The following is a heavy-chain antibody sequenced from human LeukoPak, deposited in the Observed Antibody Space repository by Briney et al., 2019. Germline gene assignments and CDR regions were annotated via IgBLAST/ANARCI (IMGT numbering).Heavy chain of an antibody. CDR2: ISGSGGST. Sequence: GGSLRLSCAASGFTFSSYAMSWVRQAPEKGLEWVSAISGSGGSTHYADSVKGRFTISRDNSKNTLYLQMNSLRAEDTAVYYCAKVLNYYGSGYFDYWGQGTLVTVSS. V-gene: IGHV3-23*01. CDR3: AKVLNYYGSGYFDY. D-gene: IGHD3-10*01. J-gene: IGHJ4*02. CDR1: GFTFSSYA.